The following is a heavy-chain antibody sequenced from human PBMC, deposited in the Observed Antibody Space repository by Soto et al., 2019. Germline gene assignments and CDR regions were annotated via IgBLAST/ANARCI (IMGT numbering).Heavy chain of an antibody. V-gene: IGHV4-39*07. CDR2: IYYSGST. Sequence: SETLSLTCTVSGGSISSSSYYWGWIRQPPGKGLEWIGSIYYSGSTYYNPSLKSRVTISVDTSKNQFSLKLSSVTAADTAVYYCAGFDFGVVIDYWGQGTLVTVSS. CDR1: GGSISSSSYY. D-gene: IGHD3-3*01. J-gene: IGHJ4*02. CDR3: AGFDFGVVIDY.